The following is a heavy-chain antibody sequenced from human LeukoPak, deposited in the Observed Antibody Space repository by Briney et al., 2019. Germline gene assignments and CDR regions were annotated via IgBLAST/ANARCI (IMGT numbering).Heavy chain of an antibody. CDR1: GGSISSSSYY. D-gene: IGHD4-17*01. V-gene: IGHV4-39*07. Sequence: PSETLSLTCTVSGGSISSSSYYWGWIRQPPGKGLEWIGSIYCSGSTNYNPSLKSRVTISVDKSKNQFSLKLSSVTAADTAVYYCARAHDYGDPDYWGQGTLVTVSS. J-gene: IGHJ4*02. CDR2: IYCSGST. CDR3: ARAHDYGDPDY.